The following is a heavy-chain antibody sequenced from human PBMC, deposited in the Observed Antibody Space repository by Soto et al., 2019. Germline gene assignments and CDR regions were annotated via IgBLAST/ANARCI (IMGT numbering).Heavy chain of an antibody. J-gene: IGHJ4*02. CDR1: GGSISSYY. D-gene: IGHD6-13*01. CDR2: IYYSGST. CDR3: ARAAGIAAAGTLGY. Sequence: QVQLQESGPGLVKPSETLSLTCTVSGGSISSYYWSWILQPPGKGLEWIGYIYYSGSTNYNPSLKSRVTISVDTSKYQFSLKLSSVTAADTAVYYCARAAGIAAAGTLGYWGQGTLVTVSS. V-gene: IGHV4-59*01.